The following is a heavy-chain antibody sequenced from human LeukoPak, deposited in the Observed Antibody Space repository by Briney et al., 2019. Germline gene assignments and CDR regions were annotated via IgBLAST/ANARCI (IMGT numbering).Heavy chain of an antibody. J-gene: IGHJ5*02. CDR2: INPNSGGT. Sequence: RASVKVSCKASGYTFTGYYMHWVRQAPGQGLEWMGWINPNSGGTNYAQKFQGRVTMTRDTSISTAYMELSSLRSEDTAVYCCARVALIGITGTTANWFDPWGQGTLVTVSS. D-gene: IGHD1-7*01. CDR1: GYTFTGYY. V-gene: IGHV1-2*02. CDR3: ARVALIGITGTTANWFDP.